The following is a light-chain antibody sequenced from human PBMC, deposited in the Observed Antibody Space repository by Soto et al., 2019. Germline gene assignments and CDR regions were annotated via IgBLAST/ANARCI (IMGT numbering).Light chain of an antibody. V-gene: IGLV2-14*01. Sequence: QSALTQPASVSGSPGQSITISCTGTSGDIGSYNYVSWYQHHPGKAPKLMIYEVTNRPSGVSNRFSGSKSGNTASLTISGLQAEDEADYYCSSYTVSSKTIFGTGTKVTVL. CDR2: EVT. CDR1: SGDIGSYNY. CDR3: SSYTVSSKTI. J-gene: IGLJ1*01.